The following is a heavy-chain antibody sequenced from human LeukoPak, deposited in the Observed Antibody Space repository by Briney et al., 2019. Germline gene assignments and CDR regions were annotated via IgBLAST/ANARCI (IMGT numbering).Heavy chain of an antibody. Sequence: GESLKISCKGSGYSFTSCWIGWVRQMPGKGLEWMGIIYPGDSDTRYSPSFQGQVTISADKSISTAYLQWSSLKASDTAMYYCARAGFYYDSSGPKVFDYWGQGTLVTVSS. CDR1: GYSFTSCW. CDR3: ARAGFYYDSSGPKVFDY. J-gene: IGHJ4*02. D-gene: IGHD3-22*01. CDR2: IYPGDSDT. V-gene: IGHV5-51*01.